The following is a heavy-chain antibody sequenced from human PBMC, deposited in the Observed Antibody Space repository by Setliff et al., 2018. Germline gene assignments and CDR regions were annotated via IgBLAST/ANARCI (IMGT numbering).Heavy chain of an antibody. CDR3: ARLSWNGLRYFGLDV. Sequence: SETLSLTCNISGVSISSYYWSWIRQAPGKGLESLGYIQNSGGINYNPSLKSRVTISVDTSTNQFSLKLTSVTAADTAVYYCARLSWNGLRYFGLDVWGQGTTVTVSS. D-gene: IGHD3-3*01. CDR2: IQNSGGI. CDR1: GVSISSYY. V-gene: IGHV4-59*01. J-gene: IGHJ6*02.